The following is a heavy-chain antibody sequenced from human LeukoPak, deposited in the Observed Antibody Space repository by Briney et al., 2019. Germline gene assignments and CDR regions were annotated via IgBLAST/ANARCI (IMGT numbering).Heavy chain of an antibody. D-gene: IGHD6-6*01. CDR3: SVQYSSSSVVDS. Sequence: KPGGSLRLSCAASGFTYSDYYMTWIRQAPGRGLEWISYINGSSSDTKYADSVKGRFTISRDNAKNSLYLQMNSLRAEDTAIYYCSVQYSSSSVVDSWGQGTLVTVSS. V-gene: IGHV3-11*06. J-gene: IGHJ5*01. CDR2: INGSSSDT. CDR1: GFTYSDYY.